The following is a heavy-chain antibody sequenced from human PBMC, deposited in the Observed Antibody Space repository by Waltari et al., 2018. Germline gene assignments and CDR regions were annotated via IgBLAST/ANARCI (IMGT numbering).Heavy chain of an antibody. CDR2: INHAGYT. J-gene: IGHJ6*02. CDR1: GGSFIGHS. CDR3: VRLEDCTGPGGHCYSGDPFALDV. Sequence: QVHLQQWGAGLLQSWEPLSLPSAVYGGSFIGHSWAGSRRPPGKGLEWIGEINHAGYTNHNPSLRSRVTMSADTSKSQFSLKLNSVTAADTAVYYCVRLEDCTGPGGHCYSGDPFALDVWGQGTTVTVSS. V-gene: IGHV4-34*02. D-gene: IGHD2-15*01.